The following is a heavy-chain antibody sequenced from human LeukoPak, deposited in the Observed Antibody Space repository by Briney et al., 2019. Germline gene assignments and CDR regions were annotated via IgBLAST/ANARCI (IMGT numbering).Heavy chain of an antibody. CDR3: ARLRYDILTGCFDY. V-gene: IGHV4-39*01. CDR1: GGSISSSSYY. Sequence: SETLSLTCTVSGGSISSSSYYGGWIRQPPGKGLEWIGSVSNSGSKHYNPSLKSRVTVFVDTSKNQFSLRLSSVTAADTAVYYCARLRYDILTGCFDYWGQGTLVTVSS. D-gene: IGHD3-9*01. J-gene: IGHJ4*02. CDR2: VSNSGSK.